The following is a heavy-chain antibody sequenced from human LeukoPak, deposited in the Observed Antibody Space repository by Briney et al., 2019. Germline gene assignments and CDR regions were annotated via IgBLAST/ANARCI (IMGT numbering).Heavy chain of an antibody. V-gene: IGHV1-18*01. J-gene: IGHJ4*02. Sequence: ASVKVSCKASGYTFTSYGISWVRQAPGQGLEWMGWISAYNGNTNYAQNLQGRVTMTTDTSTSTAYMELRSLRSDDTAVYYCARDAAYCSSTSCYTPSDYWGQGTLVTVSS. CDR3: ARDAAYCSSTSCYTPSDY. CDR1: GYTFTSYG. CDR2: ISAYNGNT. D-gene: IGHD2-2*02.